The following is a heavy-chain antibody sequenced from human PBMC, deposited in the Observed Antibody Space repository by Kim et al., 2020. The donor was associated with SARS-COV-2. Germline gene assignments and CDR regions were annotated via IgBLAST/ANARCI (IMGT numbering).Heavy chain of an antibody. CDR3: ARGGRPFDY. J-gene: IGHJ4*02. CDR2: IYSSGSS. Sequence: SETLSLTCTVSGASITTYYWNWIRQPPGRRLEWIGYIYSSGSSNYNPSLKSRVTLSIDTSKNQFSLKLNSVTAADSAVYYCARGGRPFDYWGQGALVTVS. CDR1: GASITTYY. V-gene: IGHV4-59*01. D-gene: IGHD6-6*01.